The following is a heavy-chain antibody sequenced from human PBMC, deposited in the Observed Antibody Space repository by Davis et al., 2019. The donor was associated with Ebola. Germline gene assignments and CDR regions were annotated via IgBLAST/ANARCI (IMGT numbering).Heavy chain of an antibody. J-gene: IGHJ6*02. CDR3: ARVVYSSGWYDYYYGMDV. V-gene: IGHV4-59*10. CDR1: GGSFSSYY. D-gene: IGHD6-19*01. Sequence: SQTLSLTCAVYGGSFSSYYWSWIRQPAGKGLEWIGRIYTSGSTNYNPSLKSRVTMSVDTSKNQFSLKLSSVTAADTAVYYCARVVYSSGWYDYYYGMDVWGQGTTVTVSS. CDR2: IYTSGST.